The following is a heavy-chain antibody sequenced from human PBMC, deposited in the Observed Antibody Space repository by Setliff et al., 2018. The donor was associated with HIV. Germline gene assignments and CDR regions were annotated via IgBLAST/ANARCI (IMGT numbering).Heavy chain of an antibody. CDR1: GGTFSSYA. Sequence: ASVKVSCKASGGTFSSYAISWVRQAPGQGLEWMGGIIPIFGTANYAQKFQGRVTITTDESTSTAYMELSSLRSEDTAVYYCARSPGIAAAGWGWFDPWGQGTLVTVSS. D-gene: IGHD6-13*01. V-gene: IGHV1-69*05. J-gene: IGHJ5*02. CDR2: IIPIFGTA. CDR3: ARSPGIAAAGWGWFDP.